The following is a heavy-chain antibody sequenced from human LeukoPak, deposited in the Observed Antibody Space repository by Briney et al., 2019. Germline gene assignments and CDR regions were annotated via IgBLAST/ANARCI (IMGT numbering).Heavy chain of an antibody. CDR2: ISAYNGNT. CDR3: ARDISYYYDSSGYYFDY. J-gene: IGHJ4*02. Sequence: ASVTVSFKSSGYTFTIYGISWVRQAPGQGREGMGWISAYNGNTNYAQKLQGRVTMTTDTSTSTAHMELRSLRSDDTAVYYCARDISYYYDSSGYYFDYWGQGTLVTVSS. V-gene: IGHV1-18*01. D-gene: IGHD3-22*01. CDR1: GYTFTIYG.